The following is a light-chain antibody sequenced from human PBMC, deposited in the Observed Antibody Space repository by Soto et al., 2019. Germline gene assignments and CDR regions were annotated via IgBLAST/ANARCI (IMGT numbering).Light chain of an antibody. J-gene: IGLJ3*02. Sequence: QSVLTQPPSASGTPGQRVTISCSGSRSNIGTYAVNWYQQVPGTAPNLLLYTDYQRASGVPDRFSGSKSGTSASLAIIGLQAEDEADYYCASWDDSLHGGVFGGGTKLTVL. V-gene: IGLV1-44*01. CDR1: RSNIGTYA. CDR2: TDY. CDR3: ASWDDSLHGGV.